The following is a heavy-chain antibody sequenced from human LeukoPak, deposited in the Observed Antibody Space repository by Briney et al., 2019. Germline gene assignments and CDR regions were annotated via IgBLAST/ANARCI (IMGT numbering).Heavy chain of an antibody. Sequence: SVKVSCKASGGTFSSYAISWVRQAPGQGLEWMGGIITISSTVNYAQKFQGRVTITTDESTTTAYMELSSLRSEDTAVYYCARDVVVPSAPYSYFYMDVWGKGTTVTVSS. CDR3: ARDVVVPSAPYSYFYMDV. V-gene: IGHV1-69*05. CDR2: IITISSTV. J-gene: IGHJ6*03. CDR1: GGTFSSYA. D-gene: IGHD2-2*01.